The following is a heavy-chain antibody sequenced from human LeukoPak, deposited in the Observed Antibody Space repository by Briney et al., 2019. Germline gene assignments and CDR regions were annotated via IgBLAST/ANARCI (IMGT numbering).Heavy chain of an antibody. Sequence: PGGSLRLPCAASGFTFDDYAMHWVRQAPGKGLEWVSGISWNSGSIGYADSVKGRFTISRDNAKNSLYLQMNSLRAEDTALYYCAKDSRLLPSNWFDPWGQGTPVTVSS. J-gene: IGHJ5*02. CDR2: ISWNSGSI. D-gene: IGHD2-15*01. V-gene: IGHV3-9*01. CDR1: GFTFDDYA. CDR3: AKDSRLLPSNWFDP.